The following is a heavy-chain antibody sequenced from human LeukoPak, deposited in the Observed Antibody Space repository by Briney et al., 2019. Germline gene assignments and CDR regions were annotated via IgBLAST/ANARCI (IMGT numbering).Heavy chain of an antibody. CDR2: IIPIFGTA. J-gene: IGHJ6*02. Sequence: SVKVSCKASGGTFSSYAISWVRQAPGQGLEWMGGIIPIFGTANYAQKFQGRVTITADKSTSTAYMELSSLRSEDTAVYYCARDRGTMVRGVRLPYGMDVWGQGTTVTVSS. V-gene: IGHV1-69*06. CDR3: ARDRGTMVRGVRLPYGMDV. CDR1: GGTFSSYA. D-gene: IGHD3-10*01.